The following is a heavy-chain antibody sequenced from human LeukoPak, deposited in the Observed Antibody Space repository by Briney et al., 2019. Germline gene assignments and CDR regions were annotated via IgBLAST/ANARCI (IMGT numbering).Heavy chain of an antibody. V-gene: IGHV3-30*02. CDR3: AKTDRVVITIYRGSGYMDV. J-gene: IGHJ6*03. CDR2: IQYDGSNE. CDR1: GFTFSSYG. Sequence: PGGSLRLSCAASGFTFSSYGMHWVRQAPGKGLEWVAYIQYDGSNEQYADSVKGRFTISRDNSKNTLYLQMNSLRAEDTAVYYCAKTDRVVITIYRGSGYMDVWGKGTTVTISS. D-gene: IGHD3-22*01.